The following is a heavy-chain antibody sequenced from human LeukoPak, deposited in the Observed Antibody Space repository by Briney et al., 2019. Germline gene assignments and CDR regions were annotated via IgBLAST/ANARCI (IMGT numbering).Heavy chain of an antibody. J-gene: IGHJ4*02. CDR1: GFTFSSYV. CDR2: ISYDGSNK. Sequence: GGSLRLSCAASGFTFSSYVMHWVRQAPGKGLEWVAVISYDGSNKYYADSVKGRFTISRDNSKNTLYLQMNSLRAEDTAVYYCAKEYYDILTGYFSTTDYWGQGTLVTVSS. D-gene: IGHD3-9*01. CDR3: AKEYYDILTGYFSTTDY. V-gene: IGHV3-30*18.